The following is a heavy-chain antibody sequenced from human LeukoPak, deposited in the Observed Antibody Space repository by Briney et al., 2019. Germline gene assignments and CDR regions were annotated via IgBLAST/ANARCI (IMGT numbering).Heavy chain of an antibody. D-gene: IGHD6-19*01. V-gene: IGHV1-69*01. J-gene: IGHJ3*02. Sequence: GASVKVSCKASGGTFSSYAISWVRQAPGQGLEWMGGIIPIFGTANYAQKFQGRVTITADESTSTAYMELSSLRSEDTAVYYCARNNRGAVAALDAFDIWGQGTMVTVSS. CDR3: ARNNRGAVAALDAFDI. CDR2: IIPIFGTA. CDR1: GGTFSSYA.